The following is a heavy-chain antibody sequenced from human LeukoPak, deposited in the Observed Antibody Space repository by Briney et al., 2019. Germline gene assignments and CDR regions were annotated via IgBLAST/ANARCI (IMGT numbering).Heavy chain of an antibody. V-gene: IGHV3-30*02. CDR1: GFTFGSYG. D-gene: IGHD3-22*01. Sequence: GGSLRLSCAASGFTFGSYGMHWVRQAPGKGLEWVAFIRYDGSNKYYADSVKGRFTISRDNSKNTLYLQMNSLRAEDTAVYYCAKDLWRGYYDSSGYYSPLHYWGQGTLVTVSS. CDR3: AKDLWRGYYDSSGYYSPLHY. J-gene: IGHJ4*02. CDR2: IRYDGSNK.